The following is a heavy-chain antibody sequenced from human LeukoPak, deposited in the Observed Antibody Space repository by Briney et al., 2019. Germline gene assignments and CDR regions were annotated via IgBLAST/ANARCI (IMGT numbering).Heavy chain of an antibody. J-gene: IGHJ4*02. D-gene: IGHD4-11*01. CDR2: INHSGST. CDR1: GGSFSGYY. CDR3: ARVKLTTITPHDC. Sequence: NPSETLSLTCAVYGGSFSGYYWSWIRQPPGKGLEWIGEINHSGSTNYNPSLKSRVTMSVNTSKNQFSLRLTSVTAADTAVYYCARVKLTTITPHDCWGQGTLVTVSS. V-gene: IGHV4-34*01.